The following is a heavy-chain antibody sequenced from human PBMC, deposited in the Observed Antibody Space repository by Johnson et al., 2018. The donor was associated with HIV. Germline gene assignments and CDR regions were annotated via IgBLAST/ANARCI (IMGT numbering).Heavy chain of an antibody. D-gene: IGHD1-26*01. J-gene: IGHJ3*02. Sequence: HVQLVESGGGVVQPGGSLRLSCAASGFTFSSYGMHWVRQAPGKGLEWVAFIRSDGSNKYYADSVKGRFTISRDNSKNTLYLHINTLRPEDTAVYYCAKGEGGSFLLAFDIWGQGTMVTVSS. CDR3: AKGEGGSFLLAFDI. V-gene: IGHV3-30*02. CDR1: GFTFSSYG. CDR2: IRSDGSNK.